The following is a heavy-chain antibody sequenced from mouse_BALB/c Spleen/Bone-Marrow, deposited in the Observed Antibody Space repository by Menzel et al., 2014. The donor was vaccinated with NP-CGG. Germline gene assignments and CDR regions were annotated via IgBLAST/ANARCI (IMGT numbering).Heavy chain of an antibody. CDR1: GYTFXNYW. CDR2: IFPGDGDT. D-gene: IGHD2-4*01. Sequence: VQLQQSGAELARPGASVKLSCKASGYTFXNYWMHWVKQRPGQGLEWIGTIFPGDGDTRYTQKFKGKATLTADKSSTTAYMQLSSLASEDSAVYYCTRGGITTSPFAYWGQGTLVTVSA. J-gene: IGHJ3*01. V-gene: IGHV1-87*01. CDR3: TRGGITTSPFAY.